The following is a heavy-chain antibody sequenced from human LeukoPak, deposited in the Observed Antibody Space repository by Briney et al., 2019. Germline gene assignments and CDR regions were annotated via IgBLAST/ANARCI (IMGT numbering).Heavy chain of an antibody. V-gene: IGHV3-48*04. CDR2: ISTNSDTI. D-gene: IGHD5-12*01. CDR3: GMLATRGEVDY. J-gene: IGHJ4*02. Sequence: GGSLRLPCAASVFTFSSYSMNWVRQAPGKGLEWGSYISTNSDTIYYADSVKGRFTISRDNAKNSLYLQMNSLRAEDTALYFCGMLATRGEVDYWGQGTLVTVSS. CDR1: VFTFSSYS.